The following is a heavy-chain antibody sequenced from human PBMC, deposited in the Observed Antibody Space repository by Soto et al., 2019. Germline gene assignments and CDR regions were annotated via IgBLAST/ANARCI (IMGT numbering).Heavy chain of an antibody. CDR3: ARESPPRNWFDP. CDR2: IYYSGST. J-gene: IGHJ5*02. V-gene: IGHV4-59*01. Sequence: QVQLQESGPGLVKPSETLSLTCTVSGGSISSYYWSWIRQPPGKGLEWIGYIYYSGSTNYNPSLKSRVTISVDTSKNQFSLKLSSVTAADTAVYYCARESPPRNWFDPWGQGTLVTVSS. CDR1: GGSISSYY.